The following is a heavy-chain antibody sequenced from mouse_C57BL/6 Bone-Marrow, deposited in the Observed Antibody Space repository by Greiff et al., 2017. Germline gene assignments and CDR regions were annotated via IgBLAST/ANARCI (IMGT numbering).Heavy chain of an antibody. V-gene: IGHV1-64*01. Sequence: QVQLQQSGAELVKPGASVKLSCKASGYTFTSYWMHWVKQRPGQGLEWIGMIHPNSGSTNYNEKFKSKATLTVDKSSSTAYMQLSSLPSEDSAVYYGALDSNSWFAYGGQGTLVTVSA. J-gene: IGHJ3*01. CDR1: GYTFTSYW. CDR2: IHPNSGST. D-gene: IGHD2-5*01. CDR3: ALDSNSWFAY.